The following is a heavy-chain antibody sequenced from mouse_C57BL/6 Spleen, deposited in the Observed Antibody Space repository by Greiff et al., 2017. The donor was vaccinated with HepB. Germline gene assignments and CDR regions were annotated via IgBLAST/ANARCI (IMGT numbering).Heavy chain of an antibody. CDR3: ARPYSILYAMDY. J-gene: IGHJ4*01. CDR2: IHPNSGST. D-gene: IGHD2-5*01. Sequence: VQLQQPGAELVKPGASVKLSCKASGYTFTSYWMHWVKQRPGQGLEWIGMIHPNSGSTNYNDKLKSKATLTVDKSSSTAYMQLSTLTSEDSAVYYCARPYSILYAMDYWGQGTSVTVSS. V-gene: IGHV1-64*01. CDR1: GYTFTSYW.